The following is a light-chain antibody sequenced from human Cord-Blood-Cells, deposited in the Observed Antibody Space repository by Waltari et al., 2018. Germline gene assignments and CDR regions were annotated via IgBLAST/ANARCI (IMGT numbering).Light chain of an antibody. V-gene: IGKV1-33*01. CDR1: QDIINY. CDR3: QQYDNLIFT. Sequence: DIQMTQSPSSLSASVGDRVTITCQARQDIINYLNWYQQKPGKAPKLLIYDASNLETGVPSRFSGSGSGTDFTFTISSLQPEDIATYYCQQYDNLIFTFGPGTKVDIK. J-gene: IGKJ3*01. CDR2: DAS.